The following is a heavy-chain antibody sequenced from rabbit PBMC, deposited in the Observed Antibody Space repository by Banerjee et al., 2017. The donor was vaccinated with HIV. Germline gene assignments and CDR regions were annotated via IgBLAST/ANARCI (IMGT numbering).Heavy chain of an antibody. CDR3: ARDLAGVIGWNFNL. CDR2: INTITGDT. J-gene: IGHJ4*01. D-gene: IGHD4-1*01. CDR1: GSDISRNA. V-gene: IGHV1S45*01. Sequence: QEQLVESGGGLVQPEGSLTLTCTASGSDISRNAMCWVRQAPGKGLEWIACINTITGDTVYATWAKGRFTISKASWTTVTLQMTSLTAADTASYFCARDLAGVIGWNFNLWGQGTLVTVS.